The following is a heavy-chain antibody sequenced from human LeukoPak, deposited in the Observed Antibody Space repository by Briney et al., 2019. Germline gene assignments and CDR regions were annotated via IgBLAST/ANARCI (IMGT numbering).Heavy chain of an antibody. CDR2: IWYDGSNK. V-gene: IGHV3-33*06. CDR3: AKRVGYYDSSGYSDY. Sequence: GGSLRLSCAASGFTFSSYGMHWVRQAPGKGLEWVAVIWYDGSNKYYADSVKGRFTISRDNSKNTLYLQMNSLRAEDTAVYYCAKRVGYYDSSGYSDYWGQGTLVTVSS. CDR1: GFTFSSYG. D-gene: IGHD3-22*01. J-gene: IGHJ4*02.